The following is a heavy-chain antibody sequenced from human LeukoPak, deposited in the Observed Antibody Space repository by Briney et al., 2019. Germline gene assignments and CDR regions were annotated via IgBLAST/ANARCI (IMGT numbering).Heavy chain of an antibody. V-gene: IGHV3-9*01. J-gene: IGHJ4*02. CDR2: ISWNSGSI. Sequence: GGSLRLSCAASGFTFDDYAMHWVRQAPGKGLEWVSGISWNSGSIGYADSVKGRFTISRDNAKNSLYLQMNSLRAEDTALYYCAKDRPYSSSYGGFDYWGQGTLVTVSS. D-gene: IGHD6-6*01. CDR3: AKDRPYSSSYGGFDY. CDR1: GFTFDDYA.